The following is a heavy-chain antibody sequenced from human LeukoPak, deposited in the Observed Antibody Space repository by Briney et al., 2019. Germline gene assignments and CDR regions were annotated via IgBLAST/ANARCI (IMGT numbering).Heavy chain of an antibody. CDR2: ISGSGVST. CDR1: GFRFSSYA. V-gene: IGHV3-23*01. Sequence: GGSLRLSCAASGFRFSSYAMSWVRQAPGEGLEWVSAISGSGVSTYYADSVKGRFTVSRDNSKNTLYLQMSSLRAEDTAVYYCAKDERNWNYNLASQTYDWGQGTLVTVSS. D-gene: IGHD1-7*01. CDR3: AKDERNWNYNLASQTYD. J-gene: IGHJ4*02.